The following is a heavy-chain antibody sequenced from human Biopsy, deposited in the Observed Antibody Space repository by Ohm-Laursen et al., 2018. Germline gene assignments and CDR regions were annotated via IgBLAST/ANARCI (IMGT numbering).Heavy chain of an antibody. CDR3: ARDSSRRAREGGMDV. CDR2: ISETSSHI. CDR1: GFSVSSYD. D-gene: IGHD6-6*01. V-gene: IGHV3-21*01. Sequence: SLRLSCTASGFSVSSYDMNWVRQAPGKGLEWISYISETSSHIYGADSVRGRFTVARDIAKNSLYLQLNSLRVEDTAAYYCARDSSRRAREGGMDVWGQGTTVTVSS. J-gene: IGHJ6*02.